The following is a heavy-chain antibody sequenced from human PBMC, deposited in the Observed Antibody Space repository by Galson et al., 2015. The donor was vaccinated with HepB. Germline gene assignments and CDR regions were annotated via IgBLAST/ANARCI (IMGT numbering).Heavy chain of an antibody. Sequence: ETLSLTCAVSGGSISTSSWWTWVRQAPGEGLEWLGEIFHSGTTNYNPSPKSRGRISVDKSKNQFSLKLRSVTAADTAVYYCARFIRFLEWSGRRDFYYGMDVWGQGTTVTVSS. J-gene: IGHJ6*02. CDR2: IFHSGTT. CDR3: ARFIRFLEWSGRRDFYYGMDV. V-gene: IGHV4-4*02. CDR1: GGSISTSSW. D-gene: IGHD3-3*01.